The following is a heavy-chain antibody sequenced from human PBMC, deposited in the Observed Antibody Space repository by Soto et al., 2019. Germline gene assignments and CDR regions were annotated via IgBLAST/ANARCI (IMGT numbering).Heavy chain of an antibody. CDR1: GFSFSRYW. D-gene: IGHD2-21*01. Sequence: GGSLRLSCAASGFSFSRYWMYWLRQSPGKGLEWVSRISSDGATASLSDSVEGRFAVSRDNAKSEVFLQMNSLRVDDTGVYFCARVQPDGFPTYFDHWGQGVLVTVSS. CDR3: ARVQPDGFPTYFDH. J-gene: IGHJ4*02. V-gene: IGHV3-74*01. CDR2: ISSDGATA.